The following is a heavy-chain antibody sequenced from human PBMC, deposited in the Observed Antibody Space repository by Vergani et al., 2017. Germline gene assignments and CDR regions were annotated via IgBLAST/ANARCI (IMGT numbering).Heavy chain of an antibody. CDR3: ARDRGAGYCSSTSCYTPNWFDP. CDR2: IYTSGST. Sequence: QVQLQESGPGLVKPSETLSLTCTVSGGSISRYYWSWIRQPAGKGLECIGRIYTSGSTNYNPSLKSRVTMAVDTSKNQFSLKLSSVTAADTAVYYCARDRGAGYCSSTSCYTPNWFDPWGQGTLVTVSS. CDR1: GGSISRYY. D-gene: IGHD2-2*02. V-gene: IGHV4-4*07. J-gene: IGHJ5*02.